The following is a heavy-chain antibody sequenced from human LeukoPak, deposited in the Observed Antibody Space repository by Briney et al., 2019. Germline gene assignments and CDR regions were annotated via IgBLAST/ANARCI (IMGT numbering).Heavy chain of an antibody. CDR3: ARGPKMSAIGSFDY. V-gene: IGHV4-4*07. D-gene: IGHD5-24*01. J-gene: IGHJ4*02. CDR2: IYASGST. CDR1: GGSISRYY. Sequence: SETLSLICIVSGGSISRYYWIWIRQPAGKGLEWIGRIYASGSTNYNPSLKSRVTMSGDTSKNQFSLKLTSVTAGDTAVYYCARGPKMSAIGSFDYWGQGALVTVSS.